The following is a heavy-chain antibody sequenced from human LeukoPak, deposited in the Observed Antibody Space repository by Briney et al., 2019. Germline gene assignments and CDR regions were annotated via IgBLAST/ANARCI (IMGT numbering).Heavy chain of an antibody. CDR3: ASLPLEYSSSSGEDY. CDR1: GGTFSSYA. J-gene: IGHJ4*02. CDR2: IIPIFGTA. D-gene: IGHD6-6*01. Sequence: ASVKVSCKASGGTFSSYAISWVRQAPGQGLEWMGGIIPIFGTANYAQKFQGGVTITADESTSTAYMELSSLRSEDTAVYYCASLPLEYSSSSGEDYWGQGTLVTVSS. V-gene: IGHV1-69*13.